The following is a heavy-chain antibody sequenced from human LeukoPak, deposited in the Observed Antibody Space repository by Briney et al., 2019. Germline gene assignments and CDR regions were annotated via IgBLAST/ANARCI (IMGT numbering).Heavy chain of an antibody. CDR2: ISAYNGNT. V-gene: IGHV1-18*01. J-gene: IGHJ4*02. CDR1: GYIFTSYG. Sequence: GASVKVSSKASGYIFTSYGISWVRQAPGQGLEWMGWISAYNGNTNYAQKLQGRVTMTTDTSTSTAYMELRSLRSDDTAVYYCARDRCSGGSCYQVTGGYWGQGTLVTVSS. CDR3: ARDRCSGGSCYQVTGGY. D-gene: IGHD2-15*01.